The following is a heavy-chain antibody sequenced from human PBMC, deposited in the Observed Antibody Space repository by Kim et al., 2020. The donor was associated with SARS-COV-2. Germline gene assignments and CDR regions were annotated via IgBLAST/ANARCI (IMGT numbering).Heavy chain of an antibody. Sequence: SETLSLTCTVSGGSISSYYWSWIRQPPGKGLEWIGYIYYSGSTNYNPSLKSRVTISVDTSKNQFSLKLSSVTAADTAVYYCARGTQWGYYDFWSGYYDAFDIWGQGTMVTVSS. CDR1: GGSISSYY. V-gene: IGHV4-59*01. CDR3: ARGTQWGYYDFWSGYYDAFDI. J-gene: IGHJ3*02. CDR2: IYYSGST. D-gene: IGHD3-3*01.